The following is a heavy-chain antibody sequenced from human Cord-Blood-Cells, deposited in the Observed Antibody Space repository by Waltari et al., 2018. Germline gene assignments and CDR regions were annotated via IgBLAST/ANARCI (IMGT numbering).Heavy chain of an antibody. CDR2: IIPILGTA. D-gene: IGHD3-10*01. Sequence: QVQLVQSGAEVKKPGSSVKVSCKASVGTFRSYAISWVGQAPGQGLEWKGGIIPILGTANYAQKFQGRGTITADESTSTAYMELSSLRSEDTAVYDCARDLLLTNSRWFDPWGQGTLVTVSS. J-gene: IGHJ5*02. V-gene: IGHV1-69*01. CDR3: ARDLLLTNSRWFDP. CDR1: VGTFRSYA.